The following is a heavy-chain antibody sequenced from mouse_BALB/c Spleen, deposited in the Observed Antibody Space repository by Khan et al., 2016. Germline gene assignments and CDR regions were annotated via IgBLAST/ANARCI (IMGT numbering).Heavy chain of an antibody. J-gene: IGHJ2*01. CDR1: GYSITSDYA. CDR3: ARSEDGYLYYFDY. Sequence: EVQLQESGPGLVKPSQSLSLTCTVTGYSITSDYAWNWIRQFPGNKLEWMGYISYSGSTSYNPSLKSRISITRDTSKNQFFLQLNSVTTEDTATXYSARSEDGYLYYFDYWGQGTTLTVSS. CDR2: ISYSGST. V-gene: IGHV3-2*02. D-gene: IGHD2-3*01.